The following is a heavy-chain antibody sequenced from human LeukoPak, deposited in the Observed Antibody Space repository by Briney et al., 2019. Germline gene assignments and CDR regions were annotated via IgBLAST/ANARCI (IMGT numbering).Heavy chain of an antibody. CDR1: GFTFRSYS. D-gene: IGHD6-19*01. CDR3: ARDPPGGWYGIDI. CDR2: ISSSSSYI. V-gene: IGHV3-21*01. J-gene: IGHJ3*02. Sequence: KTGGSLRLSCAASGFTFRSYSMNWVRQAPGKGLEWVSSISSSSSYIYYADSEKGRFTISRDNAKNSLYLQMNSLRAEDTAVYYCARDPPGGWYGIDIWGQGTMVTVSS.